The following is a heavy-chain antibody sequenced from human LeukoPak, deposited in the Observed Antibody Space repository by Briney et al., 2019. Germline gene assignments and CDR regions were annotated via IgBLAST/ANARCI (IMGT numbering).Heavy chain of an antibody. CDR2: ISSSRSYI. Sequence: PGGSLRLSCAASGFTFSSYSMNWVRQAPGKGLEWVSSISSSRSYIYYADSVKGRFTISRDNAKNSLYLRMNSLRAEDTAVYYCARDINGGATYYYYYMDVWGKGTTVTVSS. V-gene: IGHV3-21*01. D-gene: IGHD2-8*01. CDR3: ARDINGGATYYYYYMDV. CDR1: GFTFSSYS. J-gene: IGHJ6*03.